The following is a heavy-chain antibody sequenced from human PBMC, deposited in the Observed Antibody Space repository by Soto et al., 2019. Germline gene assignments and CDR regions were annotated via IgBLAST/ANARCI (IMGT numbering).Heavy chain of an antibody. CDR3: ARDVIGGVARPGDY. Sequence: QVQLQEAGPGLVKPSQTLSLTCTVSGGSISSGNYYWSWIRQHPERGLEWIGYIYHSGSAYYNPSLKSRVTISVYTSKNQFSLRLSSVTAADTAIYYCARDVIGGVARPGDYWGQGTLVTVSS. V-gene: IGHV4-31*03. D-gene: IGHD6-6*01. CDR2: IYHSGSA. CDR1: GGSISSGNYY. J-gene: IGHJ4*02.